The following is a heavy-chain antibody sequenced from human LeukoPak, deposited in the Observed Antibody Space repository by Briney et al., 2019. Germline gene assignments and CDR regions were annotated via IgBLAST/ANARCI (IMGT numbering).Heavy chain of an antibody. D-gene: IGHD2-21*02. J-gene: IGHJ4*02. CDR1: GGSISSGDYY. CDR2: IYNSGST. CDR3: ARGLKVLDY. V-gene: IGHV4-30-4*01. Sequence: ILSLTCTVSGGSISSGDYYWSWMRQPPGKGLEWIGYIYNSGSTYHNPSLKSRVTISVDTSKNQFSLKLSSVTAADTAVYYCARGLKVLDYWGQGTLVTVSS.